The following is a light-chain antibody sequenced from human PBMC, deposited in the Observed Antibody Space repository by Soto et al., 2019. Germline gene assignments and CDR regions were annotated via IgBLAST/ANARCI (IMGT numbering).Light chain of an antibody. CDR1: QSVSSN. Sequence: ETVMTQSPATLSVSPGERATLSCRASQSVSSNLAWYQQKPGQAPRLLIYGASIRATGIPARFSGSGSGTEFTLTISSLQSEDFAVYYCQQYNNWHAITFGQGTRLEIK. J-gene: IGKJ5*01. CDR2: GAS. V-gene: IGKV3D-15*01. CDR3: QQYNNWHAIT.